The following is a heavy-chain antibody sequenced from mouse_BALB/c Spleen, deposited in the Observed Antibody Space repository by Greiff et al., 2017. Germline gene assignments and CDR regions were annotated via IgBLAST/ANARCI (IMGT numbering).Heavy chain of an antibody. V-gene: IGHV5-6-3*01. Sequence: DVHLVESGGGLVQPGGSLKLSCAASGFTFSSYGMSWVRQTPDKRLELVATINSNGGSTYYPDSVKGRFTISRDNAKNTLYLQMSSLKSEDTAMYYCARDLGTTGTRFAYWGQGTLVTVSA. CDR2: INSNGGST. CDR3: ARDLGTTGTRFAY. D-gene: IGHD4-1*01. CDR1: GFTFSSYG. J-gene: IGHJ3*01.